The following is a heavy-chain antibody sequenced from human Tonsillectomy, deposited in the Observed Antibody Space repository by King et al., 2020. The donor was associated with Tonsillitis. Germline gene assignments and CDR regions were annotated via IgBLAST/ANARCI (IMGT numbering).Heavy chain of an antibody. J-gene: IGHJ4*02. CDR3: ARAVKYYYGSGSYI. CDR2: IKQDGSEK. CDR1: GFTFSSYW. Sequence: VQLVESGGGLVQPGGSLRLSCAASGFTFSSYWMSWVRQAPGKGLEWVANIKQDGSEKYYVDSVKGRFTISRDNAKNSLYLQMNSLRAEDTAVYYCARAVKYYYGSGSYIWGQGTLVTVSS. V-gene: IGHV3-7*01. D-gene: IGHD3-10*01.